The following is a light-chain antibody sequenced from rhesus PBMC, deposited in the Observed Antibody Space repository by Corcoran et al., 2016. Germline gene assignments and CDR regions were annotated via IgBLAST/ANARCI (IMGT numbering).Light chain of an antibody. Sequence: DIQMTQSPSSLSASVGDTVTITCRASQGIRSYLNWFQQKPWKATKLLIYAATTLQSGVPSRFSGNGTGTDFTLTISSLQPEAFAAYYCLQHNYYPPTFGQGTKVEIK. J-gene: IGKJ1*01. CDR1: QGIRSY. CDR3: LQHNYYPPT. V-gene: IGKV1-28*03. CDR2: AAT.